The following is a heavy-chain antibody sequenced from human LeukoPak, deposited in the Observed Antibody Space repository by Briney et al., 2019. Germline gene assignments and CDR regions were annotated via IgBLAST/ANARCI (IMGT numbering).Heavy chain of an antibody. CDR1: GFTFSSYA. CDR2: ISYDGSNK. V-gene: IGHV3-30*04. J-gene: IGHJ3*02. CDR3: ARGGSSSIYAFDI. Sequence: GGSLRPSCAASGFTFSSYAMHWVRQAPGKGLEWVAVISYDGSNKYYADSVKGRFTISRDNSKNTLYLQMNSLRAEDTAVYYCARGGSSSIYAFDIWGQGTMVTVSS. D-gene: IGHD6-6*01.